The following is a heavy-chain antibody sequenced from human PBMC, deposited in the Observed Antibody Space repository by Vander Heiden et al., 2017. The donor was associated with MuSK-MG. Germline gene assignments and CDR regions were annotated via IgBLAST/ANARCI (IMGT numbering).Heavy chain of an antibody. V-gene: IGHV3-7*01. J-gene: IGHJ3*02. Sequence: EVQLVASGGGLVQPGGSLRLSCAASGFTFSIHLMGWCRQVPGKGLEWVANIKQDGSEKYYVDSVKGRCTISRDNAKNSLYLQMNRLRAEDTAVYYCARDPGKIVGATLLHDAFDIWVQGTMVTDSS. CDR1: GFTFSIHL. CDR3: ARDPGKIVGATLLHDAFDI. D-gene: IGHD1-26*01. CDR2: IKQDGSEK.